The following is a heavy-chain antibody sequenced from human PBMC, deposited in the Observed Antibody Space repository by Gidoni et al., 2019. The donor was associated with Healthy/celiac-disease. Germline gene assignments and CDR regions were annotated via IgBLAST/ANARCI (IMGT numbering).Heavy chain of an antibody. CDR3: ARDLNRSAFDI. CDR1: GVTFSSYE. CDR2: ISSSGSTI. Sequence: EVQLVESGGGLVQPGGYLRLSCSASGVTFSSYEMNWVRKAPGKGLEWVSYISSSGSTISYADSVKGRFTISRDNAKNSLYLQMNSLRAEDTAVYYCARDLNRSAFDIWGQGTMVTVSS. V-gene: IGHV3-48*03. J-gene: IGHJ3*02.